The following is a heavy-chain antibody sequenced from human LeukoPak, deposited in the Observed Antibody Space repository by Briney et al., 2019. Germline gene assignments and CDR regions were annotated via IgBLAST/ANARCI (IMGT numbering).Heavy chain of an antibody. V-gene: IGHV1-18*01. J-gene: IGHJ4*02. CDR1: GYTFTSYA. D-gene: IGHD3-10*01. CDR2: ISAYNGNT. Sequence: ASVKVSCKASGYTFTSYAMHWVRQAPGQRLEWMGWISAYNGNTNYAQKLQGRVTMTTDTSTSTAYMELRSLRSDDTAVYHCARDGRFGELSDYWGQGTLVTVSS. CDR3: ARDGRFGELSDY.